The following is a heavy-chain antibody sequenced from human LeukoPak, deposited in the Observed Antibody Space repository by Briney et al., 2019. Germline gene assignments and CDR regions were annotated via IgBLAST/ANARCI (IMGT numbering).Heavy chain of an antibody. Sequence: PGGSLRLSCAASGFTVSSNYMTWVRQAPGKGLEWVSVMYSGGGTYYADSVKGRFTISRDNSKNTLYLQMNSLRAEDTAVYYCARAQEDTAMALDYWGQGTLVTVSS. D-gene: IGHD5-18*01. V-gene: IGHV3-53*05. CDR3: ARAQEDTAMALDY. J-gene: IGHJ4*02. CDR1: GFTVSSNY. CDR2: MYSGGGT.